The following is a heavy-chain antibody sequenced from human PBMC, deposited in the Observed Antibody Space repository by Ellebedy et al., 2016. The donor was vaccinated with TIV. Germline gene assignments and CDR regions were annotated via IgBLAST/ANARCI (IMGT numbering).Heavy chain of an antibody. D-gene: IGHD3-22*01. V-gene: IGHV4-30-4*08. J-gene: IGHJ3*02. Sequence: MPSETLSLTCTVSGGSISSGGYYWSWIRQHPGKGLEWIGYIYYSGSTYYNPSLKSRVTISVDTSKNQFSLKLSSVTAADTAVYYCARDMRVTMIVDAFDIWGQGTMVTVSS. CDR3: ARDMRVTMIVDAFDI. CDR2: IYYSGST. CDR1: GGSISSGGYY.